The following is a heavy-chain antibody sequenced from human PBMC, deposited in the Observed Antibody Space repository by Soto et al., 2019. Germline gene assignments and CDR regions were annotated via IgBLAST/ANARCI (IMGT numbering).Heavy chain of an antibody. CDR3: ALRPTSTVTTPLVC. CDR2: ISGSGGST. CDR1: GFTFSSYA. Sequence: GGSLRLSCAASGFTFSSYAMSWVRQAPGKGLEWVSAISGSGGSTYYADSVKGRFTISRDNSKNTLYLQMNSLRAEDTAVYYCALRPTSTVTTPLVCWGQGTLVTVSS. V-gene: IGHV3-23*01. J-gene: IGHJ4*02. D-gene: IGHD4-17*01.